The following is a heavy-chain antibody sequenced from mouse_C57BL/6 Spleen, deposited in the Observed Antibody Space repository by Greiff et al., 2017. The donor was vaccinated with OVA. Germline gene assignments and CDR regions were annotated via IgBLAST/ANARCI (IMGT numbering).Heavy chain of an antibody. CDR2: INPYNGDT. V-gene: IGHV1-20*01. D-gene: IGHD2-2*01. J-gene: IGHJ3*01. CDR3: ARDGYDGFAY. CDR1: GYSFTGYF. Sequence: VQLKQSGPELVKPGDSVKISCKASGYSFTGYFMNWVMQSHGKSLEWIGRINPYNGDTFYNQKFKGKATLTVDKSSSTAHMELRSLTSEDSAVYYCARDGYDGFAYWGQGTLVTVSA.